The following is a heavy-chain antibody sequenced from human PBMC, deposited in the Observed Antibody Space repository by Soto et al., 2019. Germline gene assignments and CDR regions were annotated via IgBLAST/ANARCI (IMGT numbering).Heavy chain of an antibody. Sequence: QVQLQESGPGHVKPSETLSLTCTISGGSISVYYWSWIRQSPGQALEWIGYIYASGSPYYNPSLRSRVLISADTSKNQVSLEVTSATAADTAVYFCARGVGSRPPRYWGRGTLVTVSS. CDR1: GGSISVYY. CDR2: IYASGSP. V-gene: IGHV4-59*01. CDR3: ARGVGSRPPRY. J-gene: IGHJ4*02. D-gene: IGHD1-26*01.